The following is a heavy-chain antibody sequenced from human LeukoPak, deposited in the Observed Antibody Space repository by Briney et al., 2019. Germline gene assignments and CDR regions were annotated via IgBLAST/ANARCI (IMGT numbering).Heavy chain of an antibody. CDR3: ARDQEYSYGYLYGMDV. J-gene: IGHJ6*02. V-gene: IGHV3-53*01. D-gene: IGHD5-18*01. Sequence: GGSPRLSCAASGFTVSSNYMSWVRQAPGKGLEWVSVIYSGGSTYYADSVKGRFTISRDNSKNTLYLQMNSLRAEDTAVYYCARDQEYSYGYLYGMDVWGQGTTVTVSS. CDR1: GFTVSSNY. CDR2: IYSGGST.